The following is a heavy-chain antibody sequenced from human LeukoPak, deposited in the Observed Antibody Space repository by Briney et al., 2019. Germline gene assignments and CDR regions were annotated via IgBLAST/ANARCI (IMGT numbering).Heavy chain of an antibody. D-gene: IGHD4-23*01. CDR1: GYTFTGYY. CDR3: ARTQDYGGNGFDY. CDR2: INPNSGGT. J-gene: IGHJ4*02. Sequence: ASVKVSCKASGYTFTGYYMHWVRQAPGQGLEWMGWINPNSGGTNYAQKFQGRVTMTRDTSISTAYMELRSLRSDDTAVYYCARTQDYGGNGFDYWGQGTLVTVSS. V-gene: IGHV1-2*02.